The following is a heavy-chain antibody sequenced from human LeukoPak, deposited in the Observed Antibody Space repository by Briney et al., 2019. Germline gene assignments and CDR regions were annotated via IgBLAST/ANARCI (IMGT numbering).Heavy chain of an antibody. D-gene: IGHD5-18*01. CDR2: IRYDGSNK. CDR1: GFTFSSYG. J-gene: IGHJ4*02. Sequence: SGGSLRLSCAASGFTFSSYGMHWVRQAPGKGMVWVAFIRYDGSNKYYADSVKGRFTISRDNSKNTLYLQMNSLRAEDTAVYYCAKDRRGYSYGYSFFDYWGQGTLVTVSS. V-gene: IGHV3-30*02. CDR3: AKDRRGYSYGYSFFDY.